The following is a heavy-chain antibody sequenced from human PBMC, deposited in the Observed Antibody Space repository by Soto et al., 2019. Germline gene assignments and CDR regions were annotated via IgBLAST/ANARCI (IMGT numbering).Heavy chain of an antibody. D-gene: IGHD1-26*01. CDR2: IYFDGITT. J-gene: IGHJ4*02. CDR3: ARGGAMGVDY. CDR1: GFTFNTHW. V-gene: IGHV3-74*01. Sequence: PGGSLRLSCTASGFTFNTHWMHWVRQAPGKGLVWVSRIYFDGITTNYADSVKGRITVSRDNAKNTVYLHVNTLRDEDTAVYYCARGGAMGVDYWGQGTLVTSPQ.